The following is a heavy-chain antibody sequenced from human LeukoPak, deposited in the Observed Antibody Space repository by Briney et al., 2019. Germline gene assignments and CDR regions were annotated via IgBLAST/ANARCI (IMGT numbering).Heavy chain of an antibody. CDR3: ARDSRYCSSTSCYEYYYYGMDV. V-gene: IGHV4-61*01. Sequence: PSETLSLTCTVSGGSVSSGSYYWRWIRQPPGKGLEWIGYIYYSGSTNYIPSLKSRVTISVDTSKNQFSLKLSSVTAADTAVYYCARDSRYCSSTSCYEYYYYGMDVWGQGTTVTVSS. CDR1: GGSVSSGSYY. J-gene: IGHJ6*02. CDR2: IYYSGST. D-gene: IGHD2-2*01.